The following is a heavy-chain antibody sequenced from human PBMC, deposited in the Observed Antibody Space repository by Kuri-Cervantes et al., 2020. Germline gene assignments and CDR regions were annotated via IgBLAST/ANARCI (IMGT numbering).Heavy chain of an antibody. V-gene: IGHV3-9*01. CDR3: AKAGRGYGDFHWFDP. Sequence: SLKISCAASGFTFDDYAMHWVRQAPGKGLEWVSGISWNSGSIGYADSVKGRFTISRDSSKNTVYLQMSSLRPEDTAVYFCAKAGRGYGDFHWFDPWGQGTLVTVSS. J-gene: IGHJ5*02. CDR2: ISWNSGSI. D-gene: IGHD4-17*01. CDR1: GFTFDDYA.